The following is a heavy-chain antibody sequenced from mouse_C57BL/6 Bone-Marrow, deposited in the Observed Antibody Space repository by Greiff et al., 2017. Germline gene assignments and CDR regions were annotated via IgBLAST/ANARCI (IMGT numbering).Heavy chain of an antibody. Sequence: VQLKQSGPGLVKPSQTVFLTCTVTGISITTGNYRWSWIRQFPGNKLEWIGYIYYSGTITYNPSLTSRTTITRNTPKNQFFLEMNSLTAEDTATYYCARESYDGFDYWGQGTTLTVSS. CDR2: IYYSGTI. CDR1: GISITTGNYR. V-gene: IGHV3-5*01. CDR3: ARESYDGFDY. J-gene: IGHJ2*01. D-gene: IGHD2-3*01.